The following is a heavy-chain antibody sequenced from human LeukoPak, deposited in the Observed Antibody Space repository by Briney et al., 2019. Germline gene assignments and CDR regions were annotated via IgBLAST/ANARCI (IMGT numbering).Heavy chain of an antibody. CDR1: GFTFSSFA. Sequence: GRCLRLACVVSGFTFSSFAMHWVRQAPGKGLEYVSGIGSNGGTTYYANSVKGRFTISRDNSKNTLYLQMGSLRAEDMAVYYCTRRYYYGSGSYYDYWGQGTLVTVSS. V-gene: IGHV3-64*01. J-gene: IGHJ4*02. D-gene: IGHD3-10*01. CDR2: IGSNGGTT. CDR3: TRRYYYGSGSYYDY.